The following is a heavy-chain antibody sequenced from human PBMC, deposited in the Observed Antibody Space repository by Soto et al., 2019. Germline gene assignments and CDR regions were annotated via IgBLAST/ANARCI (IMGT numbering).Heavy chain of an antibody. CDR2: ISGSGGST. CDR1: GFTFSSYA. Sequence: GGSLRLSCAASGFTFSSYAMSWVRQAPGKGLEWVSAISGSGGSTYYADSVKGRFTISRDNSKNTLYLQMNSLRAEDTAVYYCAKDHLDYGDYSYYGMDVWGQGTTVTVSS. CDR3: AKDHLDYGDYSYYGMDV. D-gene: IGHD4-17*01. V-gene: IGHV3-23*01. J-gene: IGHJ6*02.